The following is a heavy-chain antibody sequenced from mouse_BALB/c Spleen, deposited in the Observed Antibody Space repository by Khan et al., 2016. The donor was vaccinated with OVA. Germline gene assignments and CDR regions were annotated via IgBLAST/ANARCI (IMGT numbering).Heavy chain of an antibody. CDR2: ISYSGRT. Sequence: EVELVESGPGLVKPSQSLSLTCTVTGYSITSDYAWNWLRQFPGNKMEWMGYISYSGRTSYNPSLKSRISITRDTSKIQFFLQLNSVTTEDTATYYCARSVTITTVVATDFDYWGQGTTLTVSS. CDR1: GYSITSDYA. CDR3: ARSVTITTVVATDFDY. V-gene: IGHV3-2*02. D-gene: IGHD1-1*01. J-gene: IGHJ2*01.